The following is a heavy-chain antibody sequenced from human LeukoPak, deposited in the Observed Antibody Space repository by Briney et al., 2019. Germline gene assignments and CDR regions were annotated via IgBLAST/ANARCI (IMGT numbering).Heavy chain of an antibody. J-gene: IGHJ4*02. Sequence: GGSLRLSCAASGFTFSSYAMSWVRQAPGKGLEWVSAISGSGGSTYYADSVKGRFTISRDNSKNTLYLQMNSLRAEDTAVYYCARGYDILTGYYLPLDYWGQGTLVTVSS. D-gene: IGHD3-9*01. CDR1: GFTFSSYA. CDR3: ARGYDILTGYYLPLDY. CDR2: ISGSGGST. V-gene: IGHV3-23*01.